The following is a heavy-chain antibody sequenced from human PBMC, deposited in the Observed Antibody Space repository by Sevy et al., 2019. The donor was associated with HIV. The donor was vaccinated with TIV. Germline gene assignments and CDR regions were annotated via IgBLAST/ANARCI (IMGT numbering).Heavy chain of an antibody. CDR1: GFTLSSYW. Sequence: GGSQRLSCAASGFTLSSYWMSWVRQAPGKGLEWVANIKQDGSEKYYVDSVKGRFTISRDNAKNSLYRQMNSLRVEDTAAYYCARARAYYYDNSGYSFDYWGQGTLVTVSS. CDR3: ARARAYYYDNSGYSFDY. J-gene: IGHJ4*02. D-gene: IGHD3-22*01. CDR2: IKQDGSEK. V-gene: IGHV3-7*01.